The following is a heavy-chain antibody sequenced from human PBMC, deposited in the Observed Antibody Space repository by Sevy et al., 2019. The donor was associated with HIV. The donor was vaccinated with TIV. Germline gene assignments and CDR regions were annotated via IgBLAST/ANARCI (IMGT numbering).Heavy chain of an antibody. CDR3: TRVDYYDTSASQY. D-gene: IGHD3-22*01. Sequence: GGSLRLSCAASGFTFRDYSMNWVRQAPGQGLEWVSSISSTSSYRKYGDSVKGRFTISRDNAKNLLYLDLNSLRVEDTAVYYCTRVDYYDTSASQYWGQGTLVTVS. J-gene: IGHJ4*02. CDR1: GFTFRDYS. V-gene: IGHV3-21*06. CDR2: ISSTSSYR.